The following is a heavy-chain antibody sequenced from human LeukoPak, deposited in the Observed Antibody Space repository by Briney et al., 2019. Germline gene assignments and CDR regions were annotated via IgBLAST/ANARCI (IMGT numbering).Heavy chain of an antibody. J-gene: IGHJ6*02. CDR3: ARGTGGRGYHYYGLDV. V-gene: IGHV3-33*01. CDR2: IWYDGSNK. Sequence: GRALRLSCAASGFTFSSYGMHWVRQAPGKGLEWVAVIWYDGSNKYYADSVKGRFTISRDNSKNTLYLQMDSLRAEDTAIYYCARGTGGRGYHYYGLDVWGQGTTVTVSS. CDR1: GFTFSSYG. D-gene: IGHD2-15*01.